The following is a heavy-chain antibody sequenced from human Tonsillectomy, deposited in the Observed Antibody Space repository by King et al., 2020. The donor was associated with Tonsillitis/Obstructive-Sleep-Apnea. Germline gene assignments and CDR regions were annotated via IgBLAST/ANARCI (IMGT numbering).Heavy chain of an antibody. D-gene: IGHD1-14*01. CDR2: ITHMGST. V-gene: IGHV4-34*01. CDR1: GGSFSGYY. J-gene: IGHJ6*03. CDR3: ARGFSRTSYYYYYMDV. Sequence: VQLQQWGAGLLKPSETLSLTCAVYGGSFSGYYWSWIRQPPGKGLEWSGEITHMGSTNYNPSLKSRVTISVYTAKNQFSLKLRSVTAADTAVYYCARGFSRTSYYYYYMDVWGKGSTVTVSS.